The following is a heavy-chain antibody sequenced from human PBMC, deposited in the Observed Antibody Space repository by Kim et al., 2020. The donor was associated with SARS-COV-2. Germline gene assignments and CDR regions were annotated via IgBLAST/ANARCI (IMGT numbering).Heavy chain of an antibody. CDR2: IYPGDSDT. CDR1: GYSFTSYW. Sequence: GESLKISCKGSGYSFTSYWIGWVRQMPGKGLEWMGIIYPGDSDTRYSPSFQGQVTISADKSISTAYLQWSSLKASDTAMYYCARRPYSSGYAYYFDYWGQGTLVTVSS. CDR3: ARRPYSSGYAYYFDY. J-gene: IGHJ4*02. V-gene: IGHV5-51*01. D-gene: IGHD3-22*01.